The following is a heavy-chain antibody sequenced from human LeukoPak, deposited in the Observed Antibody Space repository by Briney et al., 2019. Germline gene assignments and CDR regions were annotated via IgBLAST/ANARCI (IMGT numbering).Heavy chain of an antibody. CDR3: ARDVEQWLEYYFDY. Sequence: GASVKVSCKASGYTFTSYGISWVRQAPGQGLEWMGWISAYNGNTNYAQKLQGRVTMTTDTSTSTAYMELRSLRSDDTAVYYCARDVEQWLEYYFDYWGQGTLVTVSS. D-gene: IGHD6-19*01. CDR1: GYTFTSYG. V-gene: IGHV1-18*01. CDR2: ISAYNGNT. J-gene: IGHJ4*02.